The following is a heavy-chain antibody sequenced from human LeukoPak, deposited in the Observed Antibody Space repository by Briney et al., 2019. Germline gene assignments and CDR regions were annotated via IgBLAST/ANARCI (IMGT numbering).Heavy chain of an antibody. D-gene: IGHD3-10*01. J-gene: IGHJ6*02. Sequence: AAGKVSCKGAVGGFTSYAISRVREGPGQGLEWVGGIIPILGVANYAQKFQGIVTITADTSTRTPYMELSSLTSEDTAVYYCARGLHFTMVRGGTTNYSYGIDVWGQGTSVTVSS. CDR1: VGGFTSYA. CDR2: IIPILGVA. V-gene: IGHV1-69*10. CDR3: ARGLHFTMVRGGTTNYSYGIDV.